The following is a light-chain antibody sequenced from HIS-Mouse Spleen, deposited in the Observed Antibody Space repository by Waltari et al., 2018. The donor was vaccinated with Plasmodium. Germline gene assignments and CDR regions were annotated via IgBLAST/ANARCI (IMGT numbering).Light chain of an antibody. J-gene: IGKJ3*01. CDR2: VAS. CDR3: QQYNNWSFT. V-gene: IGKV3-15*01. CDR1: QSVRSN. Sequence: EIVMTQSPATLPVSQGERATLSCRASQSVRSNLAWYQQKPGQAPRLLIYVASTRATGIPARFSGSGSGTEFTLTISSLQSEDFAVYYCQQYNNWSFTFGPGTKVDIK.